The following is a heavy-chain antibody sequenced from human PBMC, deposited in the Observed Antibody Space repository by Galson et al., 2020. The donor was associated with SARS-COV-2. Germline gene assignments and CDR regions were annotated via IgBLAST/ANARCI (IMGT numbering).Heavy chain of an antibody. V-gene: IGHV3-53*04. D-gene: IGHD3-16*01. CDR3: ARVLGTTDNWFDP. J-gene: IGHJ5*02. CDR1: GFTVSSNY. CDR2: IYSGGST. Sequence: GGSLRLSCAASGFTVSSNYMSWVRQAPGKGLEWVSVIYSGGSTYYADSVKGRFTISRHNSKNTLYLQMNSLRAEDTAVYYCARVLGTTDNWFDPWGQGTLVTVSS.